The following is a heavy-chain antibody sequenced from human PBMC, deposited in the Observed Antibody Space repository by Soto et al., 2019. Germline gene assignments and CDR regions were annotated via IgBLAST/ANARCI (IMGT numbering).Heavy chain of an antibody. D-gene: IGHD3-10*01. CDR2: INYDGYS. J-gene: IGHJ6*02. Sequence: QVQLQESGPGLVKPSETLSLTCTVSGGSITNYYCSWFRQPPGKVLEWIGYINYDGYSAYNLSLMWPVTQSMDAFRTQFSLMLESLTATDTAVYYCARHGFGPLHGLVDVWGPGTTVIVSS. CDR3: ARHGFGPLHGLVDV. V-gene: IGHV4-59*08. CDR1: GGSITNYY.